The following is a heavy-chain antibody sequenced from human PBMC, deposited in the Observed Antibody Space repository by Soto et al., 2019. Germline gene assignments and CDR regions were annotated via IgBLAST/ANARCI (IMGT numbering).Heavy chain of an antibody. Sequence: ASVKVSCKASGYTFTSYYMHWVRQAPGQGLEWMGIINPSGGSTSYAQKFQGRVTMTRDNSKNTLCLQMNSLRAEDTAVYYCARVSSEGYYYYGMDVWGQGTTVTVSS. J-gene: IGHJ6*02. CDR2: INPSGGST. V-gene: IGHV1-46*01. CDR1: GYTFTSYY. CDR3: ARVSSEGYYYYGMDV.